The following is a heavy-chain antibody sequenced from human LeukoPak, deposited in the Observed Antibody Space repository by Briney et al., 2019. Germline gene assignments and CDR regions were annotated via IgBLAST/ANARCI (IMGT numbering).Heavy chain of an antibody. Sequence: PSETLSLTCTVSGGSISSSSYYWSWIRQHPGKGLEWIGYIYYSGSTYYNPSLKSRVTISVDTSKNQFSLKLSSVTAADTAVYYCARNKDMTTAEYFQHWGQGTLVTVSS. CDR1: GGSISSSSYY. V-gene: IGHV4-31*03. D-gene: IGHD4-17*01. CDR3: ARNKDMTTAEYFQH. J-gene: IGHJ1*01. CDR2: IYYSGST.